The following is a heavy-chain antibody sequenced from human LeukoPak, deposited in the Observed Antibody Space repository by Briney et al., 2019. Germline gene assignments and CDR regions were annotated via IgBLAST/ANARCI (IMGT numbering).Heavy chain of an antibody. J-gene: IGHJ4*02. CDR1: GFTFSSYW. V-gene: IGHV3-7*01. CDR3: ARGDILTGYWGYFDY. Sequence: GGSLRLSCAASGFTFSSYWMSWVRQAPGKGLEWVANIKQDGSEKYYVDSVKGRFTISRDNAKNSLYLQMNSLRAEDTAVYYCARGDILTGYWGYFDYWGQGTLVTVSS. CDR2: IKQDGSEK. D-gene: IGHD3-9*01.